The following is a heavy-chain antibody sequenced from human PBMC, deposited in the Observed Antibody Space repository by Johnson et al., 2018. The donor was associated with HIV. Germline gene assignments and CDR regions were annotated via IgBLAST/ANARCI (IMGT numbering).Heavy chain of an antibody. V-gene: IGHV3-11*04. D-gene: IGHD1-7*01. CDR3: ARDRDRLNWNYGALDI. J-gene: IGHJ3*02. Sequence: QVQLVESGGGLVKPGASLTLSCAGSGFTFSDYHMSWVRQAPGKGLEWIAYIRGGTAGTFSAASVKGLFPISRDNGNKVVYLQMDSLRAEDTAVYYCARDRDRLNWNYGALDIWGQGTMVTVSS. CDR2: IRGGTAGT. CDR1: GFTFSDYH.